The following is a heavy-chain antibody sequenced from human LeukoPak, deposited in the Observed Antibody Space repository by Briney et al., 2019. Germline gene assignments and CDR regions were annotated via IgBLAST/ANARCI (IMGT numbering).Heavy chain of an antibody. CDR1: GGSISSYY. D-gene: IGHD3-9*01. CDR2: IYTSGGT. CDR3: ARDYGPILTGYYTD. Sequence: SETLSLTCTVSGGSISSYYWSWIRQPAGKGLEWIGRIYTSGGTNYNPSLKSRVTMSVDTSKNQFSLKLSSVTAADTAVYYCARDYGPILTGYYTDWGQGTLVTVSS. V-gene: IGHV4-4*07. J-gene: IGHJ4*02.